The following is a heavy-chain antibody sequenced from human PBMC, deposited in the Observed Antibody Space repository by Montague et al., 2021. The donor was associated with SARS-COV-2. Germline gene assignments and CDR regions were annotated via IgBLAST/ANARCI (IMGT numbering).Heavy chain of an antibody. D-gene: IGHD2-2*01. Sequence: SETLSLTCTVSGDSISNGYFYWGWIRQPPGKGLEWVGTIHYSGITYYXPSLKSRVTISVDTSRNQFSLKLSSVTAADTAIYYCARHLAISGPAAVSDYWGQGTLVTVSS. CDR3: ARHLAISGPAAVSDY. CDR2: IHYSGIT. J-gene: IGHJ4*02. V-gene: IGHV4-39*01. CDR1: GDSISNGYFY.